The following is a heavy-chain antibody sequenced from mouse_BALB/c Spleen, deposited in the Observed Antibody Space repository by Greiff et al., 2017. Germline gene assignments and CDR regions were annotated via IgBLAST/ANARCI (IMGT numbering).Heavy chain of an antibody. Sequence: VQLQQSGAELARPGASVKLSCKASGYTFTSYWMQWVKQRPGQGLEWIGAIYPGDGDTRYTQKFKGKATLTADKSSSTAYMQLSSLASEDSAVYYCARGSSYYYAMDYWGQGTSVTVSS. CDR1: GYTFTSYW. CDR2: IYPGDGDT. V-gene: IGHV1-87*01. CDR3: ARGSSYYYAMDY. J-gene: IGHJ4*01. D-gene: IGHD1-1*01.